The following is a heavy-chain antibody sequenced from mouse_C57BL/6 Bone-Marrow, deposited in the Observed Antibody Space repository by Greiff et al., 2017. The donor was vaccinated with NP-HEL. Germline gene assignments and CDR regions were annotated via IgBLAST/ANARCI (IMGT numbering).Heavy chain of an antibody. J-gene: IGHJ4*01. D-gene: IGHD4-1*01. CDR1: GYSITSGYY. Sequence: EVQLQESGPGLVKPSQSLSLTCSVTGYSITSGYYWNWIRQFPGNKLEWMGYISYDGSNNYNPSLKNRISITRDTSKNQFFLKLNSVTTEDKATYYCARGNWDRYYAMDYWGQGTSVTVSS. V-gene: IGHV3-6*01. CDR2: ISYDGSN. CDR3: ARGNWDRYYAMDY.